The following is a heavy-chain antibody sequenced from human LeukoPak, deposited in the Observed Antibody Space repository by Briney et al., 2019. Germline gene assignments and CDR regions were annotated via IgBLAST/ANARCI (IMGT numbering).Heavy chain of an antibody. CDR3: ARLLPSGYCSGGSCYPHSHYYYYYMDV. D-gene: IGHD2-15*01. V-gene: IGHV5-51*01. CDR1: GYSFTSYW. CDR2: IYPGDSDT. Sequence: PGESLKISCKGSGYSFTSYWIGWVRQMPGKGLEWMGIIYPGDSDTRYSPSFQGQVTISADKSISTAYLQWSSLKASDTAMCYCARLLPSGYCSGGSCYPHSHYYYYYMDVWGKGTTVTVSS. J-gene: IGHJ6*03.